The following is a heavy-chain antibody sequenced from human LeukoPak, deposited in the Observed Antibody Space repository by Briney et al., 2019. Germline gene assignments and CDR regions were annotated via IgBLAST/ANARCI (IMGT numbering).Heavy chain of an antibody. Sequence: GGSLRLSCAASGFTFSSYSMNWVRQAPGKGLEWVSSISSSSSYIYYADSVKGRFTISRDNAKNSLYLQMNSLRAEDTAVYYCATVAGPRLYFDYWGQETLVTVSS. CDR2: ISSSSSYI. CDR3: ATVAGPRLYFDY. J-gene: IGHJ4*02. V-gene: IGHV3-21*01. CDR1: GFTFSSYS.